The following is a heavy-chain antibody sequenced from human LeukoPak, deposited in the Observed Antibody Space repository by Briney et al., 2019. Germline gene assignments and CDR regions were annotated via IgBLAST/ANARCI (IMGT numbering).Heavy chain of an antibody. CDR1: GYTFTGYY. D-gene: IGHD1-26*01. V-gene: IGHV1-2*06. CDR2: INPNSGGT. J-gene: IGHJ4*02. Sequence: ASVKVSCKASGYTFTGYYMHWVRQAPGQGLEWMGRINPNSGGTNYAQKFQGRVTMTRDTSISTAYMELSRLRSNDTAVYYCARAKGRVGATPTEFYYWGQGTLVTVSS. CDR3: ARAKGRVGATPTEFYY.